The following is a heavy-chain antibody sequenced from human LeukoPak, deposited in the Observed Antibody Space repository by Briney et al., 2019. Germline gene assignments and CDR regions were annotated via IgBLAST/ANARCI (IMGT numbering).Heavy chain of an antibody. J-gene: IGHJ3*02. D-gene: IGHD6-13*01. CDR2: IYHSGST. Sequence: PSETLSLTCTVSGYSISSGYYWGWIRQPPGKGLEWIGSIYHSGSTYYNPSLKSRVTISVDTSKNQFSLKLSSVTAADTAVYYCARVWAAAGVNDAFDIWGQGTMVTVSS. CDR1: GYSISSGYY. CDR3: ARVWAAAGVNDAFDI. V-gene: IGHV4-38-2*02.